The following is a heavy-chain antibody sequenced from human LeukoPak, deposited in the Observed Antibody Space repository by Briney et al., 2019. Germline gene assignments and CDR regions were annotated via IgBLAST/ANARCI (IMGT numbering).Heavy chain of an antibody. CDR2: ISSSGSTI. J-gene: IGHJ4*02. Sequence: GGSLRLSCAASGFTFSDYYMSWIRQAPGKVLDWVSYISSSGSTIYYADSVKGRFTISRDNAKNSLYLQMNSLRAEDTAVYYCARGLLWFGELLPPNFFDYWGQGTLVTVSS. CDR3: ARGLLWFGELLPPNFFDY. V-gene: IGHV3-11*01. CDR1: GFTFSDYY. D-gene: IGHD3-10*01.